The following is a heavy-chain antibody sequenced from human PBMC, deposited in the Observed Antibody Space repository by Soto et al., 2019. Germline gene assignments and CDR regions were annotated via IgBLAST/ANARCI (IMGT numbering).Heavy chain of an antibody. CDR2: ISGSGGTT. CDR3: AKDRRYSYGPGLDY. Sequence: EVQLLESGGGLVQPGGSLRVSCAASGFTFSSYAMSWVRQAPGKGLEWVSAISGSGGTTYYAESVKGRFTISRDNSKNTLYLQMRGLRADATAVYYCAKDRRYSYGPGLDYWGQGTMVTVSS. J-gene: IGHJ4*02. D-gene: IGHD5-12*01. V-gene: IGHV3-23*01. CDR1: GFTFSSYA.